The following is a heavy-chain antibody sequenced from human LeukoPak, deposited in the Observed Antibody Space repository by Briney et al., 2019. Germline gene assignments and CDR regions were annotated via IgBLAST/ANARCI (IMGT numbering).Heavy chain of an antibody. Sequence: SETLSLTCAVYGGSFSGYYWSWIRQPPGKGLEWIGEINHSGSTNYNPSLKSRVTTSVDTSKNQFSLKLSSVTAADTAVYYCARRDLIAARERWFDPWGQGTLVTVSS. J-gene: IGHJ5*02. V-gene: IGHV4-34*01. CDR1: GGSFSGYY. CDR3: ARRDLIAARERWFDP. CDR2: INHSGST. D-gene: IGHD6-6*01.